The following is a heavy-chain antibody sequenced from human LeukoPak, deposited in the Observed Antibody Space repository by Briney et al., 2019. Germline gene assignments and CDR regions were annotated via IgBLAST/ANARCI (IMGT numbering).Heavy chain of an antibody. CDR1: GFTFSSYW. D-gene: IGHD6-13*01. Sequence: GGSLRLSCAASGFTFSSYWMSWVRQAPGKGLEWVANIKQDGSEKYYVDSVKGRFTISRNNAKNSLYLQMNSLRAEDTAVYYCARGRGGYSSSWLDYWGQGTLVTVSS. CDR2: IKQDGSEK. J-gene: IGHJ4*02. CDR3: ARGRGGYSSSWLDY. V-gene: IGHV3-7*01.